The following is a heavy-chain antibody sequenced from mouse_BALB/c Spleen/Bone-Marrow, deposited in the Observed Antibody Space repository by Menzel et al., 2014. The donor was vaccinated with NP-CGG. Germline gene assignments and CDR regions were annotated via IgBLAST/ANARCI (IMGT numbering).Heavy chain of an antibody. J-gene: IGHJ4*01. CDR2: IDPANGNT. CDR3: APLTAVLDVRDC. V-gene: IGHV14-3*02. Sequence: EVQLQQSGAELVKPGASVKLSCTASGFNIKDTYMHWVKQRPEQGLEWIGRIDPANGNTKYDPKFQGKATITADTSSNTAYRQLTSRTSEDTAVFYCAPLTAVLDVRDCGDKGTPVPAPS. D-gene: IGHD1-1*01. CDR1: GFNIKDTY.